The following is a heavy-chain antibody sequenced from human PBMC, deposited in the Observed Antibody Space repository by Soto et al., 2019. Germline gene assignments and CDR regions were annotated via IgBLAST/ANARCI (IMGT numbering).Heavy chain of an antibody. V-gene: IGHV1-3*05. Sequence: QVQLVQSGAEEMKPGASVKVSCKASGYTFIRYSIHWVRHAPGQRLEWMGWINAGNGNTKFSQKFQGRVTITRDTSASTAYMELRGLRSEDTAVYYCAILGTYYFDNSDNYFDFWGQGTLVTVSS. CDR2: INAGNGNT. CDR3: AILGTYYFDNSDNYFDF. D-gene: IGHD3-22*01. CDR1: GYTFIRYS. J-gene: IGHJ4*02.